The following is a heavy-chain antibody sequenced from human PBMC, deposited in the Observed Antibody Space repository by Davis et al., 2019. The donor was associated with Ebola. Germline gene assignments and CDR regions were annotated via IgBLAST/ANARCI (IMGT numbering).Heavy chain of an antibody. CDR3: ASGDGRGSSYDMDV. CDR1: GFTFSSYS. CDR2: ISSSSSYI. V-gene: IGHV3-21*04. J-gene: IGHJ6*02. Sequence: GGSLRLSCAGSGFTFSSYSMNWVRQAPGKGLEWVSSISSSSSYIYYADSVKGRFTISRDNAKSSLFLHMNSLRAEDTAVYYCASGDGRGSSYDMDVWGQGTTVTVSS. D-gene: IGHD5-12*01.